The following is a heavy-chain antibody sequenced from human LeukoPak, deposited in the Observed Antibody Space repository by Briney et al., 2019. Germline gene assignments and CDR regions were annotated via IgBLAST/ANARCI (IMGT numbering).Heavy chain of an antibody. CDR1: GITLSNYG. J-gene: IGHJ4*02. Sequence: EGSLRLSCAVSGITLSNYGMSWVRQAPGKGLEWVAGISGSGGTTKYADSVKGRFTISRDSPKNTLYLQMNSLRAEDTAVYFCAKRGVVIRVILVGFHKEAYYFDSWGQGALVTVSS. CDR2: ISGSGGTT. D-gene: IGHD3-22*01. CDR3: AKRGVVIRVILVGFHKEAYYFDS. V-gene: IGHV3-23*01.